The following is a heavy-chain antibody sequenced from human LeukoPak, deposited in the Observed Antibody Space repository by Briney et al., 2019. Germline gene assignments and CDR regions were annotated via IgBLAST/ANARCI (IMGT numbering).Heavy chain of an antibody. V-gene: IGHV3-23*01. Sequence: PGGSLRLSCAASGFTFSNYAMSWVRHGPGRGLEWVSAISASGSATYHADSVKGRFTISRDNSRNTLYLQMDSLRGEDTALYYCAKDGGYNHYYYMDVWGKGTTVTVSS. CDR2: ISASGSAT. CDR1: GFTFSNYA. J-gene: IGHJ6*03. CDR3: AKDGGYNHYYYMDV. D-gene: IGHD2-15*01.